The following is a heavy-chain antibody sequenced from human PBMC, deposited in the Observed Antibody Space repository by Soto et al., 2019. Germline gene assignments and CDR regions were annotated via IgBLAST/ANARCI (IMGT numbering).Heavy chain of an antibody. D-gene: IGHD3-3*01. V-gene: IGHV4-31*11. J-gene: IGHJ4*02. Sequence: PSETLSLTCAVSGGSISSGGYSWSWIRQHPGKGLEWIGYIYYSGSTYYNPSLKSRVTISVDTSKNQFSLKLSSVTAADTAVYYCARESVGSNYDFWSGYYTAFDYWGQGTLVTVS. CDR2: IYYSGST. CDR3: ARESVGSNYDFWSGYYTAFDY. CDR1: GGSISSGGYS.